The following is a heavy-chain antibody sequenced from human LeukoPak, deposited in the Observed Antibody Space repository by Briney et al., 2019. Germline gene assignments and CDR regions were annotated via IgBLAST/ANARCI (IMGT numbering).Heavy chain of an antibody. Sequence: SETLSLTCTVSGGSISSYYWSWIRQPPGKGLEWIGYIYTSGSTNYNPSLKSRVTISVDTSKNQFSLKLSSVTAADTAVYYCARRGIAADNSYYGFDVWGQGTTVTVSS. CDR3: ARRGIAADNSYYGFDV. CDR2: IYTSGST. J-gene: IGHJ6*02. V-gene: IGHV4-4*09. CDR1: GGSISSYY. D-gene: IGHD6-13*01.